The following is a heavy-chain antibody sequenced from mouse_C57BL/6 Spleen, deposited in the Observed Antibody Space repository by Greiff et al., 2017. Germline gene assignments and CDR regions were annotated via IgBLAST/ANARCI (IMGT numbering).Heavy chain of an antibody. CDR3: ARIYYGAWFAY. J-gene: IGHJ3*01. V-gene: IGHV5-17*01. CDR1: GFTFSDYG. Sequence: EVHLVESGGGLVKPGGSLKLSCAASGFTFSDYGMHWVRQAPEKGLEWVAYISSGSSTIYYADTVKGLFTISRDNAKNTLFLQMTSLRSEDTAMYYCARIYYGAWFAYWGQGTLVTVSA. CDR2: ISSGSSTI. D-gene: IGHD2-1*01.